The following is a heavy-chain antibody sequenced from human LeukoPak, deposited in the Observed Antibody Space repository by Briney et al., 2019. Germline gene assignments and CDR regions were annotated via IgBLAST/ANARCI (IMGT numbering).Heavy chain of an antibody. CDR2: ISSSSIYI. Sequence: AGGSLRLSCAGSGFTFSSYSMHWVRQAPGKGLEWVSSISSSSIYIYYADSLKGRFTISRDNAKNSLDLQMNSLRAEDTAVYYCARDRDADGFDYWGQGTLVTVSS. V-gene: IGHV3-21*01. J-gene: IGHJ4*02. CDR3: ARDRDADGFDY. D-gene: IGHD5-24*01. CDR1: GFTFSSYS.